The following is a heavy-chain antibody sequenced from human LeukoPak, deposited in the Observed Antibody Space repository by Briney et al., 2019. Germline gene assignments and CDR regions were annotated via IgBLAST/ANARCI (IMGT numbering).Heavy chain of an antibody. CDR1: GYTFTGYY. CDR3: ARDSGATGDHFDY. Sequence: ASVKVSCKASGYTFTGYYMHWVRQAPGQGLEWMGWINPNSGGTNYAQKFQGRVTMTRDTSISTAYMELSRPRSDDTAVYYCARDSGATGDHFDYWGQGTLVTVSS. J-gene: IGHJ4*02. D-gene: IGHD1-26*01. CDR2: INPNSGGT. V-gene: IGHV1-2*02.